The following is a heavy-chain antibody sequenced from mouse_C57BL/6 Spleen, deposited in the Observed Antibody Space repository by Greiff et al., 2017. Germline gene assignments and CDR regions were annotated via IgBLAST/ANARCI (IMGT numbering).Heavy chain of an antibody. D-gene: IGHD1-1*01. V-gene: IGHV1-9*01. J-gene: IGHJ1*03. CDR2: ILPGSGST. Sequence: QVQLKESGAELMKPGASVKLSCKATGYTFTGYWIEWVKQRPGHGLEWIGEILPGSGSTNYNEKFKGKATFTADTSSNTAYMQLSSLTTEDSAIYYCARNFPFYDGSSHWYFDVWGTGTTVTVSS. CDR1: GYTFTGYW. CDR3: ARNFPFYDGSSHWYFDV.